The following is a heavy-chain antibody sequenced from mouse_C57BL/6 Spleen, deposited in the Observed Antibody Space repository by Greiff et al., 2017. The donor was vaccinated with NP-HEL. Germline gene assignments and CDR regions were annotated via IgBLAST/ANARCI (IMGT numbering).Heavy chain of an antibody. D-gene: IGHD2-12*01. Sequence: QVQLQQPGAELVMPGASVKLSCKASGYTFTSYWMHWVKQRPGQGLEWIGEIDPSDSYTNYNQKFKGKSTLTVDKSSSTAYMQLSSLTSEDSAVYYCARKVGTIEAMDDWGKGTSVTVSS. CDR1: GYTFTSYW. V-gene: IGHV1-69*01. CDR2: IDPSDSYT. CDR3: ARKVGTIEAMDD. J-gene: IGHJ4*01.